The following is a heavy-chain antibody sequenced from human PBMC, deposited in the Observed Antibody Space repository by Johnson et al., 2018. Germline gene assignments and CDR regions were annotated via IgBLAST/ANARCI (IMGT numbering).Heavy chain of an antibody. CDR3: ARGGITMIMSHFQG. V-gene: IGHV3-30-3*01. J-gene: IGHJ1*01. D-gene: IGHD3-22*01. Sequence: VQLWESGGGVVQPGRSLRLFCAASRFTFSTYPMYWVRQAPGKGLEWVPVISYDGGNKYYADSVKGRFTISRDNAKNTLYLQMNSLRAEDTGVYYCARGGITMIMSHFQGWGQGTLVTVSS. CDR1: RFTFSTYP. CDR2: ISYDGGNK.